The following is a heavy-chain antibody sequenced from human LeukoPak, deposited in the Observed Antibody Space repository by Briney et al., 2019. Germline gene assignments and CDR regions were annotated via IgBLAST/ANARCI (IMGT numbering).Heavy chain of an antibody. D-gene: IGHD6-13*01. CDR2: IYYSGST. CDR1: GYSISSGYY. V-gene: IGHV4-38-2*02. J-gene: IGHJ6*03. Sequence: SETLSLTCTVSGYSISSGYYWGWIRQPPGKGLEWIGRIYYSGSTYYNPSLKSRVTISVDTSKNQFSLKVSSVTAADTAVYYCARVRGSSWNTGYYYHYMDVWGKGTTVTISS. CDR3: ARVRGSSWNTGYYYHYMDV.